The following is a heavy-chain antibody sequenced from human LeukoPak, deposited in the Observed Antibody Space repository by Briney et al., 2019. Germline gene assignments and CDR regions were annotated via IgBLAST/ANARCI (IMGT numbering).Heavy chain of an antibody. V-gene: IGHV1-69*05. CDR1: GGTFSSYA. J-gene: IGHJ4*02. D-gene: IGHD2-2*01. CDR3: ARESWDCSSTSCNQFDY. Sequence: GASVKVSCKASGGTFSSYAISWVRQAPGQGLEWMGGIIPIFGTANYAQKFQGRVTITTDESTSTAYMELSSLRSEDTAVYYCARESWDCSSTSCNQFDYWGQGTLVTVSS. CDR2: IIPIFGTA.